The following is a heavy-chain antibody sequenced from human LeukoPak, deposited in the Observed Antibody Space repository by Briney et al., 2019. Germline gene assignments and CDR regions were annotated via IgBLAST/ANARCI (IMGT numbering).Heavy chain of an antibody. D-gene: IGHD1-26*01. J-gene: IGHJ4*02. V-gene: IGHV4-4*09. CDR1: GGSISSYH. Sequence: KPSETLSLTCTVSGGSISSYHWSWVRQPPRKGQEYIGYILTSGSTNYNPSLKSRVSISEDTSKNQFSLKLSSVTAADTAVYFCARLRVSGSYLYYFDNWGQGTLVTVSS. CDR2: ILTSGST. CDR3: ARLRVSGSYLYYFDN.